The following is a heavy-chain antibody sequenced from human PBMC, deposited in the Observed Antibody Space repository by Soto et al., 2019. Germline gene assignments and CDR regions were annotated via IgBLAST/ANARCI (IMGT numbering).Heavy chain of an antibody. Sequence: QVQLVQSGAEVKKPGAAVKVSCKASGYTFGSYGINWVRQAPGQGLEWMGWISEYDGDTKYEQKFQGRVTMTTVTSTGTAYMDLRSLRSDDTAVYYCARGTSSSSLFGSLDIWGQGTMVTVSS. CDR3: ARGTSSSSLFGSLDI. V-gene: IGHV1-18*01. CDR1: GYTFGSYG. D-gene: IGHD6-6*01. J-gene: IGHJ3*02. CDR2: ISEYDGDT.